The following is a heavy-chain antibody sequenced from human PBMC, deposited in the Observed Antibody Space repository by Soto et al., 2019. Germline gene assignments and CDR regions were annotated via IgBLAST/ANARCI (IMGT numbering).Heavy chain of an antibody. V-gene: IGHV3-23*01. CDR3: IIVVVTAIRTNYYGMDV. Sequence: GGSLRLSCAASGFTFSSYAMSWVRQAPGKGLEWVSAISGSGGSTYYADSVKGRFTISRDNSKNTLYLQMNGLRAEDTAVYYCIIVVVTAIRTNYYGMDVWGQGTTVTVSS. J-gene: IGHJ6*02. D-gene: IGHD2-21*02. CDR2: ISGSGGST. CDR1: GFTFSSYA.